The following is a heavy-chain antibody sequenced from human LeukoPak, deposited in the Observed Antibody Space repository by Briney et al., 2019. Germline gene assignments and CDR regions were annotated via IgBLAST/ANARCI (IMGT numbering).Heavy chain of an antibody. J-gene: IGHJ4*02. CDR2: IYYSGST. V-gene: IGHV4-59*01. D-gene: IGHD3-9*01. CDR1: GGSISSYY. Sequence: TSSETLSLTCTVSGGSISSYYWSWIRQPPGKGLEWIGYIYYSGSTNYNPSLKSRVTISVDTSKNQFSLKLSSVTAADTAVYYCARHYDILTGYYTPYFDYWGQGTLVTVSS. CDR3: ARHYDILTGYYTPYFDY.